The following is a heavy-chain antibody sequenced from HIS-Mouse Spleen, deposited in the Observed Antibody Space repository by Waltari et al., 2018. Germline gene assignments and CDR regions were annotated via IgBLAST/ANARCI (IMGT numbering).Heavy chain of an antibody. J-gene: IGHJ4*02. Sequence: QVQLVESGGGVVQPGRSLRLSCAASGFTFSSYGMHWVRQAPGKGLGWVAVIWYDGSNKYNADSVKGRFTIARDNSNNTLYLQRNSRRAEDTAVYYCARDLAYGSDLGYWGQGTLVTVSS. V-gene: IGHV3-33*01. CDR2: IWYDGSNK. CDR3: ARDLAYGSDLGY. D-gene: IGHD3-10*01. CDR1: GFTFSSYG.